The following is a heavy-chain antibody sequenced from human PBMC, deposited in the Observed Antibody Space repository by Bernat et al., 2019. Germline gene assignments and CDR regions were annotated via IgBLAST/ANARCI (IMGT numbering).Heavy chain of an antibody. Sequence: EVQLVESGGGLVQPGGSLRLSCAASGFTFRIYWMSWVRQAPGKGLEWVANINQDGTRNYYVGSVKGRFTISRDNVKNSLYLEMNSLRVEDTALYYCARDIAYCDSDPRTCWGQRTLVTVYS. D-gene: IGHD4-17*01. J-gene: IGHJ1*01. CDR3: ARDIAYCDSDPRTC. CDR1: GFTFRIYW. CDR2: INQDGTRN. V-gene: IGHV3-7*03.